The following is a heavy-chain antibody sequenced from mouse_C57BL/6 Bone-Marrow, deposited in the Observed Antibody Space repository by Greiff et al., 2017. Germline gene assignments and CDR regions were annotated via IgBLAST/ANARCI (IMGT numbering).Heavy chain of an antibody. D-gene: IGHD2-4*01. Sequence: QVQLQQSGAELVRPGTSVKMSCKASGYTFTNYWIGWAKQRPGHGLEWIGDIYPGGGYTNYNDKFKGKATLTADQSSSTAYMQFSSLTSEDAAIYYCAREGLYYDYAYWGQGTLVTVSA. V-gene: IGHV1-63*01. CDR3: AREGLYYDYAY. J-gene: IGHJ3*01. CDR1: GYTFTNYW. CDR2: IYPGGGYT.